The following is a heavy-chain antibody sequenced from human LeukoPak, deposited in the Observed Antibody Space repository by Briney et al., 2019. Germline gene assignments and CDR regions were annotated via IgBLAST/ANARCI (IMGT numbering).Heavy chain of an antibody. CDR3: AGTGLTDTSFGYQYYMDV. CDR2: IYSGGST. CDR1: GFTVSSNY. J-gene: IGHJ6*03. V-gene: IGHV3-53*01. Sequence: PGGSLRLSCAASGFTVSSNYMSWVRQAPGKGLEWVSVIYSGGSTYYGGSVKGRFTISRDNSKNTLYLQMNSLRAEDTAVYCCAGTGLTDTSFGYQYYMDVWGKGTTVTVSS. D-gene: IGHD3-3*01.